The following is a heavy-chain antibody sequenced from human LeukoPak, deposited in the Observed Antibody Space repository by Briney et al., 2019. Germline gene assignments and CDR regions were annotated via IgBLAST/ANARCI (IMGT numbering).Heavy chain of an antibody. CDR3: ARDSSNWYFDL. J-gene: IGHJ2*01. D-gene: IGHD6-6*01. CDR2: IYYSGST. CDR1: GASLSSYC. V-gene: IGHV4-59*01. Sequence: SETLSLTCTVSGASLSSYCWSWIRQPPGKGLEWIGYIYYSGSTNYNPPLNNRVTISVDTSKNQFSLKLSSVTAADTAVYYCARDSSNWYFDLWGRGTLVTVSS.